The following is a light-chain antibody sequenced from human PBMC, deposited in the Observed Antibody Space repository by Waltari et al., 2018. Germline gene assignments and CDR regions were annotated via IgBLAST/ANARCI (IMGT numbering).Light chain of an antibody. CDR2: KAS. V-gene: IGKV1-5*03. Sequence: DIQMTQSPSTLSVSVGDRVTSTCRDSQRIITWLAWYQQKPRKAPKVLIYKASNLQSGIPSRFSGSGSGTEVTLTISSLQPDDFGTYYCQQYNSCPTFGQGTKVEIK. CDR3: QQYNSCPT. J-gene: IGKJ1*01. CDR1: QRIITW.